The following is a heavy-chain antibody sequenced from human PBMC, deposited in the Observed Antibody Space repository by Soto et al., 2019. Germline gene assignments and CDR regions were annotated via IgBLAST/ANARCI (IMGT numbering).Heavy chain of an antibody. J-gene: IGHJ4*02. D-gene: IGHD2-2*01. CDR3: ASGTMPKDY. CDR2: IDPSDSYT. CDR1: GYSFTSYW. Sequence: EVQLVQSGAEVKKPGESLRISCKGSGYSFTSYWSSWVRQMPGKGLEWMGRIDPSDSYTNYSPAFQGHVTISADKSISTAYLQWSSMKASDTAMDYCASGTMPKDYWGQGTLVTVSS. V-gene: IGHV5-10-1*01.